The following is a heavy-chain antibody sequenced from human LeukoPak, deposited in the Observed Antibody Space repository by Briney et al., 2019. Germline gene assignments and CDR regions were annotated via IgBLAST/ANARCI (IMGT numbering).Heavy chain of an antibody. CDR1: GFTFSSYG. J-gene: IGHJ3*02. Sequence: GRSLRLSCAASGFTFSSYGMHWVRQAPGKGLEWVAVISYDGSNKYYADSVKGRFTISRDNSKNTLYLQMSSLRAEDTAVYYCAKVAILRYFDWSIDAFDIWGQGTMVTVSS. V-gene: IGHV3-30*18. CDR3: AKVAILRYFDWSIDAFDI. CDR2: ISYDGSNK. D-gene: IGHD3-9*01.